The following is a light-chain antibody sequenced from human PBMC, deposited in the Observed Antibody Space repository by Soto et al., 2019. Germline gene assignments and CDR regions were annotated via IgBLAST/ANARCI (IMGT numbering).Light chain of an antibody. V-gene: IGKV1-13*02. CDR3: QQFDTYPLT. J-gene: IGKJ5*01. Sequence: AIQLTQSPSSLSASVGDRVTITCRASQGIGSSTFAWYQQKAGKAPTLLIYDVSNLQRGVPTRFSGSGSGTDFSLTISSLQPEDFATYYCQQFDTYPLTFGQWTRLDIK. CDR1: QGIGSST. CDR2: DVS.